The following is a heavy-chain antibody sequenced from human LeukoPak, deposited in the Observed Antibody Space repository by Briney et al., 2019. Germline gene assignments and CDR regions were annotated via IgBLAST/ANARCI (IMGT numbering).Heavy chain of an antibody. CDR3: ARFAEVYYYIDV. D-gene: IGHD2-21*01. V-gene: IGHV3-20*04. CDR2: INWNGGST. CDR1: GFTFDDYG. J-gene: IGHJ6*03. Sequence: PGGSLRLSCAASGFTFDDYGMSWVRQAPGKGLEWVSGINWNGGSTGYADSVKGRFTISRDDAKKSVYLQMDSLRADDTAVYYCARFAEVYYYIDVWGTGTTVTVSS.